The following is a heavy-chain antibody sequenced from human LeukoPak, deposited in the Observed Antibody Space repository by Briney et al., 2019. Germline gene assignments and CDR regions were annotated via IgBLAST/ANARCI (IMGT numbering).Heavy chain of an antibody. CDR3: AKDRWTTVIRGGFDF. CDR2: IKQDGSEK. Sequence: GGSLRLSCAASGFTFSRYWMSWVRQAPGKGLEWVANIKQDGSEKYYVDSVKGRFTISRDNAKNSLYLQMNSLRAEDTAVYYCAKDRWTTVIRGGFDFWGQGTLVTVSS. D-gene: IGHD4-11*01. J-gene: IGHJ4*02. V-gene: IGHV3-7*03. CDR1: GFTFSRYW.